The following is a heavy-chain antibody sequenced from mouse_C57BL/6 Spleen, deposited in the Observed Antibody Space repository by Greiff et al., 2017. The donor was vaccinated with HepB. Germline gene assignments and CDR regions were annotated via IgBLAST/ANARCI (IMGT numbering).Heavy chain of an antibody. CDR1: GYTFTSYW. CDR2: IDPSDSYT. CDR3: ARGAQATLYYYAMDY. J-gene: IGHJ4*01. V-gene: IGHV1-50*01. D-gene: IGHD3-2*02. Sequence: VQLQQPGAELVKPGASVKLSCKASGYTFTSYWMQWVKQRPGQGLEWIGEIDPSDSYTNYNQKFKGKATLTVDTSSSTAYMQRSSLTSEDSAVYYCARGAQATLYYYAMDYWGQGTSVTVSS.